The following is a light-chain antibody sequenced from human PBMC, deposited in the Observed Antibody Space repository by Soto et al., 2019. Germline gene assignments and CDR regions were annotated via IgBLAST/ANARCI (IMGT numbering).Light chain of an antibody. V-gene: IGKV3-11*01. CDR1: QSVTTF. J-gene: IGKJ5*01. CDR3: QQRHMWPIT. CDR2: DAS. Sequence: EIVLTQSPATLSLSPGERATLSCRASQSVTTFLAWYQQKPDRAPRLLIYDASTRATGIPARFSGSGSGTDFTLTISSLEPEDCAVYYCQQRHMWPITFGQGTRLEIK.